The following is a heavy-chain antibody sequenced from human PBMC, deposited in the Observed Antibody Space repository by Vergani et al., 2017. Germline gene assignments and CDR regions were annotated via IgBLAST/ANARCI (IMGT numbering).Heavy chain of an antibody. D-gene: IGHD4-11*01. CDR3: AREDFSLTVESAYSMDI. Sequence: QVQLHQSGPGLVKPSQTLSLTCAISGDRVSNKSAGWNWIRQSPSRGLEWLGRTYFMSKWNNDYAASVKSRMTMNSDTSKNLFSLELESVTPEDTAVYFCAREDFSLTVESAYSMDIWGQGTTVTGSS. V-gene: IGHV6-1*01. CDR1: GDRVSNKSAG. J-gene: IGHJ6*03. CDR2: TYFMSKWNN.